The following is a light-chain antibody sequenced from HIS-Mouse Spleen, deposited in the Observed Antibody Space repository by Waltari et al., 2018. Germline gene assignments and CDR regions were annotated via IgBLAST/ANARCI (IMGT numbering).Light chain of an antibody. V-gene: IGLV3-21*03. CDR3: QVWDSSSDHYV. Sequence: SYVLTQPPSVSVAPGKTARITCWGNNLGTKSVHWYQQKPGQAPVLVVDDDSDRPSGIPERFSGSNSGNTATLTISRVEAGDEADYYCQVWDSSSDHYVFGTGTKVTVL. CDR1: NLGTKS. J-gene: IGLJ1*01. CDR2: DDS.